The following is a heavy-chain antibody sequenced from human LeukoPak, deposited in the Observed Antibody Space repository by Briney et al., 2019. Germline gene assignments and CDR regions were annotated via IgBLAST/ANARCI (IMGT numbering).Heavy chain of an antibody. D-gene: IGHD6-13*01. CDR2: ISSSGGTI. Sequence: GALRLSCAASGFTFSSYEMNWVRQAPGKGLEWVSYISSSGGTIYYADSVKGRFTISRDNAKNSLYLQMNSLRAEDTAVYYCARDSSSWYTVGYYGMDVWGQGTTVTVSS. CDR1: GFTFSSYE. CDR3: ARDSSSWYTVGYYGMDV. V-gene: IGHV3-48*03. J-gene: IGHJ6*02.